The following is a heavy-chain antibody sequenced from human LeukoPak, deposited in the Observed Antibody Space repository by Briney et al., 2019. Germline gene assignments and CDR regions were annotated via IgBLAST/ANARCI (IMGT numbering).Heavy chain of an antibody. CDR1: GDSLNSYY. CDR3: AGRAARFFDY. J-gene: IGHJ4*02. CDR2: IFYIGSS. V-gene: IGHV4-59*01. Sequence: SETLSLTCTVSGDSLNSYYWSWIRQPPGEGLQWIGYIFYIGSSNYNASLRSRVAISVDTSKNQFSLKLTSVTAADTAVYYCAGRAARFFDYWGQGILVTVSS. D-gene: IGHD6-25*01.